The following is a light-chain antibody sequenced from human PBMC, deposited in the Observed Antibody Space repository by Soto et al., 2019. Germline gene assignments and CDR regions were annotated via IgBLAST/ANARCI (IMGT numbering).Light chain of an antibody. CDR1: SSNIGRNY. Sequence: QSVLTQPPSASGTPGQRVTISCSGSSSNIGRNYVYWYQQLPGTAPNLFIYRNNQRPSGVPDRFSGSKSGTSASLAISGLRSEDEAEYYCTAWDGSLSVGVFGGGTKLTVL. V-gene: IGLV1-47*01. CDR3: TAWDGSLSVGV. CDR2: RNN. J-gene: IGLJ3*02.